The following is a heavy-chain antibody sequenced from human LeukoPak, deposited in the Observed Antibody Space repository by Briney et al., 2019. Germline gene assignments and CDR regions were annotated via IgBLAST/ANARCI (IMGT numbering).Heavy chain of an antibody. CDR2: IYYSGST. J-gene: IGHJ4*02. D-gene: IGHD6-13*01. V-gene: IGHV4-59*01. CDR3: ARVVGYSSSWYPLYYFDY. CDR1: GGSFSGFY. Sequence: SETLSLTCAVYGGSFSGFYWSWIRQPPGKGLEWIGYIYYSGSTNYNPSLKSRVTISVDTSKNQFSLKLSSVTAADTAVYYCARVVGYSSSWYPLYYFDYWGQGTLVTVSS.